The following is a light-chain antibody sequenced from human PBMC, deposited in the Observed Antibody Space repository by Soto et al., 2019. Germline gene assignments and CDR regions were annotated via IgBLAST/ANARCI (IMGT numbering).Light chain of an antibody. CDR2: LNSDGSH. J-gene: IGLJ2*01. CDR1: NGHSSYA. Sequence: QSVLTQSPSASASLGASVKFTCTLSNGHSSYAIAWHQQQPEKGPRYLMKLNSDGSHSKGDGIPDRFSGSRSGAERYLTISSLQSEDEADYYCQTWGTGIHVVFGGGTKLTVL. V-gene: IGLV4-69*01. CDR3: QTWGTGIHVV.